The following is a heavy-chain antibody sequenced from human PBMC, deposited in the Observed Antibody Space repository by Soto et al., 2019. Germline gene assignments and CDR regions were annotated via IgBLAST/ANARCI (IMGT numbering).Heavy chain of an antibody. Sequence: SETLSLTWTGSGDSISTGGYYWNWMRQHPGKGLEWIGYIHYSGYSYYNRSIKSRVTMSVDTPKSQFSLKLSSVTAADTAVYYCVRDSPGFYFDSWGHGARVSVS. CDR2: IHYSGYS. V-gene: IGHV4-31*02. CDR1: GDSISTGGYY. CDR3: VRDSPGFYFDS. J-gene: IGHJ4*01.